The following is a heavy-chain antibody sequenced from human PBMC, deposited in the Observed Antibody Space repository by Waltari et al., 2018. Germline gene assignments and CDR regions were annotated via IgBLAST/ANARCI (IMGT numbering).Heavy chain of an antibody. CDR2: TYYSGST. Sequence: QLQLQESGPGPVTPSETLSLTCTVSGCSISSSSYHWGWIRQPPGKALRWIGSTYYSGSTYYNPYLKNRVTISVDTSKNQFSLKLSSVTAADTAVYYCARESGYDFWSGYPYYYYGMDVWGQGTTVTVSS. CDR3: ARESGYDFWSGYPYYYYGMDV. D-gene: IGHD3-3*01. J-gene: IGHJ6*02. V-gene: IGHV4-39*02. CDR1: GCSISSSSYH.